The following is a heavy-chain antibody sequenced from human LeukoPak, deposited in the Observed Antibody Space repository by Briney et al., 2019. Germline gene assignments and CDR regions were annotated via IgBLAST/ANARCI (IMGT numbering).Heavy chain of an antibody. J-gene: IGHJ4*02. Sequence: GGSLRLSCAASGFTFSDYYMSWIRQAPGKGLEWVSYISSSGSTIYYADSVKGRFTISRDNSKNTLYLQMNSLRAEDTAVYYCARDPYGGNSGPFDYWGQGTLVTVSS. D-gene: IGHD4-17*01. V-gene: IGHV3-11*04. CDR3: ARDPYGGNSGPFDY. CDR1: GFTFSDYY. CDR2: ISSSGSTI.